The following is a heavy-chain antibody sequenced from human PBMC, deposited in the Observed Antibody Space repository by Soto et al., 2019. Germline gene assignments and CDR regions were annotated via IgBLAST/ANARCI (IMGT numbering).Heavy chain of an antibody. CDR2: ISAYNGNT. J-gene: IGHJ5*02. CDR1: GYTFTIYG. CDR3: ARSRYDILTGFETRFDP. D-gene: IGHD3-9*01. V-gene: IGHV1-18*01. Sequence: ASVKVSCKSSGYTFTIYGISWVRQAPGQGLEWMGWISAYNGNTNYAQKLQGRVTMTTDTSTSTAYMELRSLRSDDTAVYYCARSRYDILTGFETRFDPWGQGTLVTVSS.